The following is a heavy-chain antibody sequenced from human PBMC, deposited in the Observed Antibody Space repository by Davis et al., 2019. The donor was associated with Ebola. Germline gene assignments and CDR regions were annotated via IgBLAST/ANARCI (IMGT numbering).Heavy chain of an antibody. V-gene: IGHV3-30*18. D-gene: IGHD6-13*01. CDR3: AKASSRYSSSLVY. J-gene: IGHJ4*02. CDR1: GFTFSSYW. Sequence: GESLKISCAASGFTFSSYWMHWVRQAPGKGLEWVAVISYDGSNKYYADSVKGRFTISRDNSKNTLYLQMNSLRAEDTAVYYCAKASSRYSSSLVYWGQGTLVTVSS. CDR2: ISYDGSNK.